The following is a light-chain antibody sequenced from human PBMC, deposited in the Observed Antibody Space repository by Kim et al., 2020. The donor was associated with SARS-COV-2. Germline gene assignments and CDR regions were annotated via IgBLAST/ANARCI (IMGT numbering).Light chain of an antibody. CDR1: RSIDFA. CDR2: YAS. J-gene: IGKJ2*01. CDR3: QQSGGLPYT. V-gene: IGKV6-21*02. Sequence: SVTPKEKVTITSRASRSIDFALHWYQQKPDQPPELLIKYASQSNSGVPTGFSDRGSGTDFTLTINGLEAEDAATYYCQQSGGLPYTFGQETKLE.